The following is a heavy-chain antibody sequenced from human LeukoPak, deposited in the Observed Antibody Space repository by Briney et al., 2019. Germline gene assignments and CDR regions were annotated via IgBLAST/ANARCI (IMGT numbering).Heavy chain of an antibody. Sequence: SETLSLTCTVSGGSISSYYWSWIRQPPGKGLEWIGYIYYSGNTNYNPSLNSRVTISVDTSKNQFSLRLSSVTVADTAIYYCARDLGHCSTASCYGWFDPWGQGTLVTVSS. CDR2: IYYSGNT. V-gene: IGHV4-59*01. CDR1: GGSISSYY. CDR3: ARDLGHCSTASCYGWFDP. J-gene: IGHJ5*02. D-gene: IGHD2-2*01.